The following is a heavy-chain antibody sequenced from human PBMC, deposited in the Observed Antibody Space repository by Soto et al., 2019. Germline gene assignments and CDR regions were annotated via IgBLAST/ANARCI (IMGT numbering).Heavy chain of an antibody. J-gene: IGHJ4*02. V-gene: IGHV3-23*01. CDR1: GFTFSSYA. D-gene: IGHD3-3*01. CDR3: AKDHGDFWSGGEFDY. CDR2: ISGSGGST. Sequence: GGSLRLSCAASGFTFSSYAMSWVRQAPGKGLEWVSAISGSGGSTYYADSVKGRFTISRDNSKNTLYLQMNSLRAEDTAVYYCAKDHGDFWSGGEFDYWGQGTLVTVSS.